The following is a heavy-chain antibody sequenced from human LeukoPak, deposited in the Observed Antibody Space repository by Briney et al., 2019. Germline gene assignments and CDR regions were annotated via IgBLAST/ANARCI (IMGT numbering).Heavy chain of an antibody. CDR1: GYSFTSYW. D-gene: IGHD6-19*01. Sequence: GESLKISFKGSGYSFTSYWIGWVRQMPGKGLEWMGIIYPGDSDTRYSPSFQGQVTISADKSISTAYLQWSSLKASDTAMYYCARHQGIAVAGTGNWFDPWGQGTLVTVSS. J-gene: IGHJ5*02. CDR2: IYPGDSDT. CDR3: ARHQGIAVAGTGNWFDP. V-gene: IGHV5-51*01.